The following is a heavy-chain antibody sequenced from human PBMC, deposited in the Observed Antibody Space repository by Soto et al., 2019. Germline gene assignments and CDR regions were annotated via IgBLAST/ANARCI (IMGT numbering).Heavy chain of an antibody. Sequence: GGSLILSCAASGFTVISNYMIWVRQAPGKGLECVSVIDSGVSTYYADSVKVRFTISRYNSRNTLNLQMDSLRAEDTAVYYCARGRDSRSIFDYWGQGTLVTVSS. D-gene: IGHD3-22*01. CDR2: IDSGVST. CDR3: ARGRDSRSIFDY. CDR1: GFTVISNY. J-gene: IGHJ4*02. V-gene: IGHV3-53*01.